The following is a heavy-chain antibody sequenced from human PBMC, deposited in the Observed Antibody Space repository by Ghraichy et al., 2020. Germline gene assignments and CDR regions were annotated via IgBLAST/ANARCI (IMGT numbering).Heavy chain of an antibody. V-gene: IGHV4-34*01. CDR1: GGSFSGYY. D-gene: IGHD3-10*01. CDR2: GNHSGST. CDR3: ARVAYYFNSGRFDY. J-gene: IGHJ4*02. Sequence: SETLSLTCAVYGGSFSGYYWSWIRQPPGKGLEWIGEGNHSGSTNYNPSLKSRLTISIDTSKNHFSLKLSSVTAADTAVYFCARVAYYFNSGRFDYWGQGTLVTVSS.